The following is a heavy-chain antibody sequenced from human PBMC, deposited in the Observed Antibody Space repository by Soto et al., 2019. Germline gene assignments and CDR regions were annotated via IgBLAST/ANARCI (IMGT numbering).Heavy chain of an antibody. CDR2: IYYSGST. V-gene: IGHV4-59*01. J-gene: IGHJ5*02. CDR3: ARDFGYSYGSGSWGWFDP. CDR1: GASISSYY. Sequence: QVQLQESGPGLVKPSDTLSLTCTVSGASISSYYWSWIRQPPEKGLDWIGYIYYSGSTNYNPTLKSRVTISVDTSKNQCSLKLSSVTAADTAVYYCARDFGYSYGSGSWGWFDPWGQGTLVTVSS. D-gene: IGHD3-10*01.